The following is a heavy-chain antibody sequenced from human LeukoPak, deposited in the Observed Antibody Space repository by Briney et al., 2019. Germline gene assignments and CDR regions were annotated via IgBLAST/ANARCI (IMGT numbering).Heavy chain of an antibody. CDR1: GYTFTSYY. Sequence: ASVKVSCKASGYTFTSYYMHWVRQAPGQGLEWMGIVNPSGVSTTYERKFQGRVTMNRDTSTSTVYVELSSLRSEETAVYYCARGEVAGRSFAYWGQGTMVTVSS. CDR3: ARGEVAGRSFAY. J-gene: IGHJ4*02. D-gene: IGHD6-19*01. CDR2: VNPSGVST. V-gene: IGHV1-46*03.